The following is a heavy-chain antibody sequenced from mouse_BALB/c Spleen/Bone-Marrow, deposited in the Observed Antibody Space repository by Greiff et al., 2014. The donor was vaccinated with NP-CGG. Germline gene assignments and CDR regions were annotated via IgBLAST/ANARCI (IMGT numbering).Heavy chain of an antibody. D-gene: IGHD2-2*01. CDR1: GYTFTSYY. CDR2: IYPGDASS. J-gene: IGHJ2*01. Sequence: LVESGASVKMSCKASGYTFTSYYIHWVKQRPGQGLEWIGWIYPGDASSKYNEKFKGKTTLTADKSSSTAYMLLSSLTSEDSAIYFCARNGYFFDYWGQGTTLTVSS. CDR3: ARNGYFFDY. V-gene: IGHV1S56*01.